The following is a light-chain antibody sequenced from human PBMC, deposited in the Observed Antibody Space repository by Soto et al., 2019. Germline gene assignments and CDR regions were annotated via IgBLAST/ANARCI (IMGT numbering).Light chain of an antibody. CDR2: RAS. J-gene: IGKJ1*01. V-gene: IGKV1-5*03. Sequence: DIQMTQSPSTLSASVGDRVTITCRASQSVSTWLAWYQQKPGKAPKLLLYRASSLETGVPSRFSGSGSGTELALTISRLQPDDFATYYCQQYNSYSWTFGQGTKVEIK. CDR3: QQYNSYSWT. CDR1: QSVSTW.